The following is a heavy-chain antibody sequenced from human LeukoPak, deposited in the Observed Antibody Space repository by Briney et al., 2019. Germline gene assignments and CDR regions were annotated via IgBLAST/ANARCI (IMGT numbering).Heavy chain of an antibody. CDR1: GGSISTYY. Sequence: SETLSLTCTVSGGSISTYYWSWIRQSPGKGLDWIGYIHDTGSTNYNPSLKSRVSISVDRSKSQFSLHLSSVTAADTAVYFCARVEPYSYYYMDVWGKGTTVTVSS. CDR3: ARVEPYSYYYMDV. D-gene: IGHD1-26*01. CDR2: IHDTGST. J-gene: IGHJ6*03. V-gene: IGHV4-59*08.